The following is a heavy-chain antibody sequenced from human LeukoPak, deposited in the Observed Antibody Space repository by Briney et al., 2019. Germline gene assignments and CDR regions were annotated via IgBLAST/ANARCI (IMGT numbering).Heavy chain of an antibody. CDR2: IYYSGST. D-gene: IGHD2-15*01. J-gene: IGHJ4*02. V-gene: IGHV4-59*01. Sequence: PSETLSLTCTVSGGSISSYYWSWIRQPPGKGLEWIGYIYYSGSTNYNPFLKSRVTISVDTSKNQFSLKLTSVTAADTAVYYCARGACSGGSCYRIAVAYFDYWGQGTLVTVSS. CDR1: GGSISSYY. CDR3: ARGACSGGSCYRIAVAYFDY.